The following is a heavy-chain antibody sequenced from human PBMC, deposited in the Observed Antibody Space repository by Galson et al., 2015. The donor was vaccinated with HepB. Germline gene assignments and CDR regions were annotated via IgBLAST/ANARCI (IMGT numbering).Heavy chain of an antibody. CDR1: GFTFSSYS. CDR2: ISSSSSYI. D-gene: IGHD2-21*01. J-gene: IGHJ4*02. Sequence: SLRLSCAASGFTFSSYSMNWVRQAPGKGLEWVSSISSSSSYIYYADSVKGRFTISRDNAKNSLYLQMNSLRAEDTAVYYCARGDPYCGGDCYPEYYYFDYWGQGTLVTVSS. V-gene: IGHV3-21*01. CDR3: ARGDPYCGGDCYPEYYYFDY.